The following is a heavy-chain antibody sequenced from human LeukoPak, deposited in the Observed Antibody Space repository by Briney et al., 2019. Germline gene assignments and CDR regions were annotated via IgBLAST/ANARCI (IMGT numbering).Heavy chain of an antibody. CDR3: ARGEFSVISFYFFDD. CDR2: VSAKNGNT. Sequence: ASVKVSCKASGYTLNSYGVSWVQQAPGQGLEWMGWVSAKNGNTNYAQKFQGRVTMTTDTSTSTAYMELRSLRSDDTAVYFCARGEFSVISFYFFDDWGQGTLVTVSS. CDR1: GYTLNSYG. D-gene: IGHD3-10*01. V-gene: IGHV1-18*01. J-gene: IGHJ4*02.